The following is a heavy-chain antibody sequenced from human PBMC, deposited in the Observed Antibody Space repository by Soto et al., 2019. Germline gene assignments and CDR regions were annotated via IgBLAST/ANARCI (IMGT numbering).Heavy chain of an antibody. Sequence: PWETLSLTCTVSGGSISSYYWSWIRQPPGKGLEWIGYIYYSGSTNYNPSLKSRVTISVDTSKNQFSLKLSSVTAADTAVYYCAREGPGWGPLSGSYSTFDYWGQGTLVTVSS. CDR1: GGSISSYY. D-gene: IGHD1-26*01. J-gene: IGHJ4*02. CDR3: AREGPGWGPLSGSYSTFDY. V-gene: IGHV4-59*01. CDR2: IYYSGST.